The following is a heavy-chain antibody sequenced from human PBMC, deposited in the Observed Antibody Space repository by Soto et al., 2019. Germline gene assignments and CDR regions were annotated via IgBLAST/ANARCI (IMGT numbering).Heavy chain of an antibody. V-gene: IGHV5-10-1*01. D-gene: IGHD2-2*01. CDR2: IDPSDSYT. J-gene: IGHJ4*02. CDR3: ARHSNQLLGFDY. CDR1: GYSFTSYW. Sequence: PGESLKISCKGSGYSFTSYWISWVRQMPGKCLEWMGMIDPSDSYTNYSPSFQGHVTISADESISTAYLQWSSLKASDTAMYYCARHSNQLLGFDYWGQGTLVTVS.